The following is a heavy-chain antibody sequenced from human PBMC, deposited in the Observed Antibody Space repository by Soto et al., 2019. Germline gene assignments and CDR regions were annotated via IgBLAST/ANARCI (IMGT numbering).Heavy chain of an antibody. J-gene: IGHJ4*02. CDR3: ARKFSSGTPFDY. CDR1: GYTFTSYA. V-gene: IGHV1-3*01. Sequence: QVQLVQSGAEVKKPGASVKVSCKASGYTFTSYAMHWVRQAPGQRLEWMGWINAGNGNTKYSQKFQGRVTITRDTSASTAYMELSSLRSEDTAAYYCARKFSSGTPFDYWGQGTLVTVSS. CDR2: INAGNGNT. D-gene: IGHD3-10*01.